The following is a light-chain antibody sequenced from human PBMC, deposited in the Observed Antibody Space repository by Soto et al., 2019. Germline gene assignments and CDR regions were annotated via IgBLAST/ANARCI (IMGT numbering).Light chain of an antibody. J-gene: IGLJ1*01. CDR2: DVS. Sequence: QSVLTQPASVSGSPGQSITISCTGTSSDVGGYNYVSWYQHHPGKAPKLMIYDVSNRPSGVSNRVSGSKSGNTASLIISGLQAEEEADYYCSSYTSSSTLSTYVFGTGTKVTVL. CDR1: SSDVGGYNY. V-gene: IGLV2-14*03. CDR3: SSYTSSSTLSTYV.